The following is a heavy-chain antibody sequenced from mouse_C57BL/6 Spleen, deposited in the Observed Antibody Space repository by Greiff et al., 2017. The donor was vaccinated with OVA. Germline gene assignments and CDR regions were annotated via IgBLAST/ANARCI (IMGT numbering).Heavy chain of an antibody. D-gene: IGHD2-4*01. J-gene: IGHJ3*01. Sequence: VQLKESGAELVRPGASVKLSCTASGFNITDYYMHWVKQRPEQGLEWIGRIDPEDGDTEYAPKFQGKATMTADTSSNTAYLQLSSLTSEDTAVYYCTSYDYDSTFAYWGQGTLVTVSA. CDR1: GFNITDYY. V-gene: IGHV14-1*01. CDR3: TSYDYDSTFAY. CDR2: IDPEDGDT.